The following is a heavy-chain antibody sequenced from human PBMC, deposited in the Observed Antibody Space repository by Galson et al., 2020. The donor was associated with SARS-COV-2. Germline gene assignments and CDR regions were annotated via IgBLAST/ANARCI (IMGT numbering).Heavy chain of an antibody. Sequence: GGSLRLSCAASGFIFRHYCMPWVRQVPGKGLVWVSRITRDGTPAPYADSVKGRFTISRDNAKNTLYLQMKGLRAEDTALYFCARDSLGGAYSPNYFDNWGQGSLVTVSS. CDR3: ARDSLGGAYSPNYFDN. V-gene: IGHV3-74*01. CDR2: ITRDGTPA. CDR1: GFIFRHYC. D-gene: IGHD3-16*01. J-gene: IGHJ4*02.